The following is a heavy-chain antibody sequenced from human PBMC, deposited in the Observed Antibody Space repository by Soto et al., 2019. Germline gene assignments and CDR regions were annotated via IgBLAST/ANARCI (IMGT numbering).Heavy chain of an antibody. J-gene: IGHJ3*01. CDR3: AKVRLTDYLRYAPPL. CDR2: ISPNGDST. CDR1: GFTFNNYA. Sequence: PGGSLRLSCAASGFTFNNYAMNWVRQAPGRGLEWVSIISPNGDSTYYADSVKGRFTISRDNSQNTVFLQMNSLRAEDTAIYFCAKVRLTDYLRYAPPLSAQGTLVPVSS. D-gene: IGHD2-8*01. V-gene: IGHV3-23*01.